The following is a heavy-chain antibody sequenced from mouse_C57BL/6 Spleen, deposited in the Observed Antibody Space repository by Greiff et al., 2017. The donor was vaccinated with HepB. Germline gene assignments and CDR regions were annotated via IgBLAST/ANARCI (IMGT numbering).Heavy chain of an antibody. V-gene: IGHV5-17*01. CDR3: ARGLTWAPFAY. Sequence: EVQLVESGGGLVKPGGSLKLSCAASGFTFSDYGMHWVRQAPEKGLEWVAYISSGSSTIYYADTVKGRFTISRDNAKNTLFLQMTSLRSEDTAMYYCARGLTWAPFAYWGQGTLVTVSA. J-gene: IGHJ3*01. CDR2: ISSGSSTI. CDR1: GFTFSDYG. D-gene: IGHD3-1*01.